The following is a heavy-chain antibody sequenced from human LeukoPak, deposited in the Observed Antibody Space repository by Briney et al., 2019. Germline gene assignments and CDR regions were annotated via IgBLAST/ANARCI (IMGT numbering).Heavy chain of an antibody. CDR2: ISISGSTI. D-gene: IGHD2-2*01. Sequence: GGSLRLSCAASGFTFSNYEMNWVRQAPGKGLEWVSYISISGSTIYYADSVKGRFTISRDNAKNSLYLQMNSLRAEDTAVYYCGREGVVVSAAVDYWGQGTLVTVSS. CDR1: GFTFSNYE. CDR3: GREGVVVSAAVDY. J-gene: IGHJ4*02. V-gene: IGHV3-48*03.